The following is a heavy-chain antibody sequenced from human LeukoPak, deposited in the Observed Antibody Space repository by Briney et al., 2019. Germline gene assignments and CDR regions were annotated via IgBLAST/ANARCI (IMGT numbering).Heavy chain of an antibody. CDR2: IWYDGINK. CDR3: AKTNYGDYLHYFDY. V-gene: IGHV3-33*06. CDR1: GFTFSSYG. J-gene: IGHJ4*02. Sequence: GGSLRLSCAASGFTFSSYGMHWVRQAPGKGLEWVAVIWYDGINKFHADSVKGRFTISRDNSKNTLYLQMNSLRAADTAIYYCAKTNYGDYLHYFDYWGQGTLVTVSS. D-gene: IGHD4-17*01.